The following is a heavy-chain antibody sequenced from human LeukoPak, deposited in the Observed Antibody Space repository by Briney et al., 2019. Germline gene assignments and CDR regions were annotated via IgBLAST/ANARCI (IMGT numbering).Heavy chain of an antibody. CDR3: AADLQLGASSWGAFDI. J-gene: IGHJ3*02. V-gene: IGHV3-72*01. D-gene: IGHD1-26*01. CDR1: GFTFSDHY. CDR2: TSKKAKGYTT. Sequence: PGGSLRLSCAASGFTFSDHYMDWVRQAPGKGLEWVGRTSKKAKGYTTEYAASVKGRFTISRDDSKNSLYLQMNSLKTEDTAVYYCAADLQLGASSWGAFDIWGQGTMVTVSS.